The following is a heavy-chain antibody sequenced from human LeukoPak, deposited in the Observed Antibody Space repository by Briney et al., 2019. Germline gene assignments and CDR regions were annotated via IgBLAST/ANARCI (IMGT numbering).Heavy chain of an antibody. V-gene: IGHV3-23*01. CDR2: ISGSGGSI. J-gene: IGHJ4*02. CDR1: GFTFSSYA. D-gene: IGHD7-27*01. CDR3: AGSLGPLTEY. Sequence: GGSLRLSCAASGFTFSSYAMSWVRQAPGKGLEWLSAISGSGGSIYYADSVKGRFTISRDNAKNTLYLHMNNLRAEDTAVYYCAGSLGPLTEYWGQGTLVTVSS.